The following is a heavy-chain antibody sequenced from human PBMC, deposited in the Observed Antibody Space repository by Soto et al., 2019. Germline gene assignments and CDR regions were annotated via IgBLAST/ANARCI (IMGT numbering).Heavy chain of an antibody. D-gene: IGHD4-4*01. CDR3: ASSAYSKNGY. Sequence: PCGSLRLSCAASGFTFSSYWMSWVRQAPGKGLEWVANIKPDGSEKYYVDSVKGRFTISRDNAKNSLYLKTNSLRAEDTAVYFCASSAYSKNGYWGQGTMVTVSS. J-gene: IGHJ4*02. CDR2: IKPDGSEK. V-gene: IGHV3-7*01. CDR1: GFTFSSYW.